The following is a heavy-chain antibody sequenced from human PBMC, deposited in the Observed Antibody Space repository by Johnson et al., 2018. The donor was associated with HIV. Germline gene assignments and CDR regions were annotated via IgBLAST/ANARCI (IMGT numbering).Heavy chain of an antibody. V-gene: IGHV3-66*01. CDR2: IYSGGRT. J-gene: IGHJ3*02. D-gene: IGHD6-19*01. Sequence: MQLVESGGGLVQPGWSLRLSCAASGFTVNSNYIHWVRQAPGKGLECVSGIYSGGRTYYADSVEGRFTVSRDNSKNTLYLQMNSLRAEDTAVYYCARGVGSGWYFEIGDDAFDIWGQGTMVTVSS. CDR1: GFTVNSNY. CDR3: ARGVGSGWYFEIGDDAFDI.